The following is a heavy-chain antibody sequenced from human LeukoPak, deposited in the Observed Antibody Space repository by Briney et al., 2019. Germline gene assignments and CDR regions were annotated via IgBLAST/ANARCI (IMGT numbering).Heavy chain of an antibody. V-gene: IGHV3-21*01. CDR1: GFTFSRYS. CDR2: ITSSGTYI. D-gene: IGHD3-22*01. J-gene: IGHJ6*03. CDR3: ARDPYSGNYGSYYYYYMDV. Sequence: GGSLRLSCAASGFTFSRYSMNWVRQAPGKGLEWVSSITSSGTYIFYADSVKGRFTISRDNAKNSLYLQINSLGPEDTAVYFCARDPYSGNYGSYYYYYMDVWGKGTTVTVSS.